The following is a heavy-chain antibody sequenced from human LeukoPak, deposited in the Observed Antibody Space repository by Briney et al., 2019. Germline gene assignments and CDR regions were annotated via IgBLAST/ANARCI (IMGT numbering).Heavy chain of an antibody. CDR2: ISWNSGSI. Sequence: GGSLRLSCAASGFTFDDYAMHWVRQAPGKGLEWVSGISWNSGSIGYADSVKGRFTISRDNAKNSLYLQMNSLRAEDMALYYCAKGSSGWYWGGFDPWGQGTLVTVSS. V-gene: IGHV3-9*03. CDR1: GFTFDDYA. CDR3: AKGSSGWYWGGFDP. J-gene: IGHJ5*02. D-gene: IGHD6-19*01.